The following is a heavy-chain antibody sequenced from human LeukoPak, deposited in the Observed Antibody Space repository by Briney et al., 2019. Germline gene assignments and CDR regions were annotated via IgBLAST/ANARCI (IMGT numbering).Heavy chain of an antibody. CDR2: ISSSSSTI. CDR3: ARGGSYVDIPMGRYFQH. D-gene: IGHD5-18*01. CDR1: GFTFSSYS. V-gene: IGHV3-48*04. Sequence: PGGSLRLSCAASGFTFSSYSMNWVRQAPGKGLEWISYISSSSSTIYYADSVKGRFTISRDNAKNSLYLQMNSLRAEDTAVYYCARGGSYVDIPMGRYFQHWGQGTLVTVSS. J-gene: IGHJ1*01.